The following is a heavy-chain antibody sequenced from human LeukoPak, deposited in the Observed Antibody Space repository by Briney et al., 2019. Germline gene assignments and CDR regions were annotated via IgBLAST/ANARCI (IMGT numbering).Heavy chain of an antibody. D-gene: IGHD3-16*01. CDR1: GGSISSGSYY. Sequence: PSETLSLTCAVSGGSISSGSYYWGWIRQPPGKGLEWIGSIYYSGSTYYNPSLKSRVTVSVDTSKNQFSLKLSSVTAADTAVYYCVRGSTLRHYQYWGQGTLVTVSS. J-gene: IGHJ4*02. V-gene: IGHV4-39*01. CDR3: VRGSTLRHYQY. CDR2: IYYSGST.